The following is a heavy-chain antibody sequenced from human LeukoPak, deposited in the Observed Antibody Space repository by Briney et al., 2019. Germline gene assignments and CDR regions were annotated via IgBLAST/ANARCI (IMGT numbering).Heavy chain of an antibody. J-gene: IGHJ1*01. V-gene: IGHV3-30*02. Sequence: GGSLRLSCAAPELTFSSYGLHWVRQAPGKGLEWVAFIRYDGSNKYYADSVKGRFTISRDNSKNTLYLQMNSLRAEDTAVYYCAKVPWYGDRPTQYFQHWGQGTLVTVSS. D-gene: IGHD4-17*01. CDR3: AKVPWYGDRPTQYFQH. CDR2: IRYDGSNK. CDR1: ELTFSSYG.